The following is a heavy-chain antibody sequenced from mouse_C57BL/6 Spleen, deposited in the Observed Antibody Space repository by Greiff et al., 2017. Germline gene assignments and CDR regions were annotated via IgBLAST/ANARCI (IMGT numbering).Heavy chain of an antibody. CDR3: ARNWYFDV. CDR1: GYTFTSYW. CDR2: IDPSDSET. V-gene: IGHV1-52*01. Sequence: QVQLKESGAELVRPGSSVKLSCKASGYTFTSYWMHWVKQRPIQGLEWIGNIDPSDSETHYNQKFKDKATLTVDKSSSTAYMQLSSLTSEDSAVYYCARNWYFDVWGTGTTVTVSS. J-gene: IGHJ1*03.